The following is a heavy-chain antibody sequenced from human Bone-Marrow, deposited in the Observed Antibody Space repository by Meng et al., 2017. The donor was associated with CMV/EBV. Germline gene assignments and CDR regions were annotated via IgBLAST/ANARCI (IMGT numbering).Heavy chain of an antibody. J-gene: IGHJ4*02. CDR2: INPNSGGT. CDR1: GYTFTGYY. V-gene: IGHV1-2*02. CDR3: ARAPSTFGGVIVHPPDY. D-gene: IGHD3-16*02. Sequence: ASVKVSCKASGYTFTGYYMHWVRQAPGQGLEWMGWINPNSGGTNYAQKFQGRVTMTRDTSISTAYMELSRLRSDDTAVYYCARAPSTFGGVIVHPPDYWGQGPRVTFSS.